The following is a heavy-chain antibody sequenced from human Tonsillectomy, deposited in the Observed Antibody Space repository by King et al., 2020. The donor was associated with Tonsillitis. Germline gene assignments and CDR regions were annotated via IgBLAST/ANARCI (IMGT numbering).Heavy chain of an antibody. J-gene: IGHJ3*02. CDR1: GYSISSGYY. D-gene: IGHD1-26*01. CDR2: IYHSGST. V-gene: IGHV4-38-2*01. Sequence: VQLQESGPGLVKPSETLSLTCAVSGYSISSGYYWSWIRQPPGKGLEWIGSIYHSGSTYYNPSLKSRVTISVDTSKNQFSLKLSSVTAADTAVYYCAKYSGSYRDAFDIWGQGTMVTVSS. CDR3: AKYSGSYRDAFDI.